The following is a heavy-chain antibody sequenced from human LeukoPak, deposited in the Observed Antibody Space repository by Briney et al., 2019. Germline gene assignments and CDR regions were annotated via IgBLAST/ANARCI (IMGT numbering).Heavy chain of an antibody. D-gene: IGHD1-1*01. V-gene: IGHV4-61*02. J-gene: IGHJ3*02. Sequence: SETLSLTCTASGGSISSGSYYWSWIRQPAGKGLGWIGRIYTSGSTNYNPSLKSRVTISVDTSKNQFSLKLSSVTAADTAVYYCARDLGGTLAFDIWGQGTMVTVSS. CDR2: IYTSGST. CDR1: GGSISSGSYY. CDR3: ARDLGGTLAFDI.